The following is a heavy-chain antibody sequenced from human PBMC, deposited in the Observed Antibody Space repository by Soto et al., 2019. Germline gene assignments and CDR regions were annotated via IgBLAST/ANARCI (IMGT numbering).Heavy chain of an antibody. CDR1: GGSFSGYQ. J-gene: IGHJ6*03. D-gene: IGHD3-10*01. Sequence: QVQLQQWGAGLLKPSETLSLTCAVYGGSFSGYQWSWIRQTPGKGLEWIGGINDSGEINYNPSLKSRVTILVDSPKKQISLRLSSVTAADTAVYYCARGLILWFGELSRRGGYYYYMDVWGNGTTVTVSS. V-gene: IGHV4-34*01. CDR3: ARGLILWFGELSRRGGYYYYMDV. CDR2: INDSGEI.